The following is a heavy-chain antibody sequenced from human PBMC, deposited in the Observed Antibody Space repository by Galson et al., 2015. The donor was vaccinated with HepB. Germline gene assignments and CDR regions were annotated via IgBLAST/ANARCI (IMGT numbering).Heavy chain of an antibody. CDR3: ARYEDCGGDCPFDN. Sequence: SLRLSCAASGFTFSTYAMSWVRQAPGKGLECVSHISGRYNRTYYADSVRGRFTISRDNSNNTLYLQMNSLRAEDTAVYYCARYEDCGGDCPFDNWGQGTLVTVSS. V-gene: IGHV3-23*01. D-gene: IGHD2-21*02. CDR2: ISGRYNRT. J-gene: IGHJ4*02. CDR1: GFTFSTYA.